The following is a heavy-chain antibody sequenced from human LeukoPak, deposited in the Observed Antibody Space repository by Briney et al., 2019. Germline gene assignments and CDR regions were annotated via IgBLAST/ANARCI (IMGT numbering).Heavy chain of an antibody. J-gene: IGHJ6*02. Sequence: GGSLRLSCAASGFTFSSYGMHWVRQAPGKGLEWVAVIWYDGSNKYYADSVKGRFTISRDNSKNTLYLQMNSLRAEDTAVYYCAGVRPAVAGTGYYGMDVWGQGTTVTVSS. CDR1: GFTFSSYG. D-gene: IGHD6-19*01. V-gene: IGHV3-33*01. CDR3: AGVRPAVAGTGYYGMDV. CDR2: IWYDGSNK.